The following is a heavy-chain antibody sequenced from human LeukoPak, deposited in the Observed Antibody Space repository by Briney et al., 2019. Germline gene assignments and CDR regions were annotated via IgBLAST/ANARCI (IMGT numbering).Heavy chain of an antibody. CDR3: ASLLRYNWNGMSRLLDY. V-gene: IGHV4-39*07. D-gene: IGHD1-20*01. J-gene: IGHJ4*02. Sequence: KSSETLSLTCTVSGGSISSSSYYWGWIRQPPGKGLEWIGSIYYSGSTYYNPSLKSRVTISVDTSKNQFSLKLSSVTAADTAVYYCASLLRYNWNGMSRLLDYWGQGTLVTVSS. CDR1: GGSISSSSYY. CDR2: IYYSGST.